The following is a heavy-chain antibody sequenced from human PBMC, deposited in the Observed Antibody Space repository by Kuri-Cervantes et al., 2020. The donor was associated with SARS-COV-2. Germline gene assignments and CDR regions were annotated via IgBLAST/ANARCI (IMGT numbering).Heavy chain of an antibody. CDR3: TRDDFWSGYYTE. J-gene: IGHJ4*02. D-gene: IGHD3-3*01. Sequence: GESLKISCTASGFTFGDYAMSWVRQAPGKGLEWVGFIRSKAYSGTTEYAASVKGRFTISRDDSKSIAYLQMNSLRTEDTAVYYCTRDDFWSGYYTEWGQGTLVTVSS. CDR2: IRSKAYSGTT. CDR1: GFTFGDYA. V-gene: IGHV3-49*04.